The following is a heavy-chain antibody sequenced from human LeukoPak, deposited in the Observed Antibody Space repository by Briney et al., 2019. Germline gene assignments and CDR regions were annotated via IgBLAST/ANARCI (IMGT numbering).Heavy chain of an antibody. V-gene: IGHV3-23*01. CDR3: ARDVEAGYYSDY. CDR2: ISGSGGST. D-gene: IGHD2-15*01. J-gene: IGHJ4*02. Sequence: PGGSLRLSCVASGFPFPTYAMMWVRQAPGKGLEWVSAISGSGGSTYYADSVKGRFTISRDNSKNTLYLQMNSLRAEDTAVYYCARDVEAGYYSDYWGQGTLVTVSS. CDR1: GFPFPTYA.